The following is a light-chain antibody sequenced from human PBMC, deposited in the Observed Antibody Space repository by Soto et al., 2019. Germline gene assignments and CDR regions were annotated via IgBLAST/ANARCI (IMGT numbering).Light chain of an antibody. CDR3: SSYTSSSTLAV. Sequence: QSVLTQPASVSGSPGQSITISCTGTSSDVGGYNYVSWYQQHPGKAPKLMIYDVSNRPSGVSNRFSGSKSGNTASLTISGLQAEDEADYYCSSYTSSSTLAVFGGGTKLDRP. CDR1: SSDVGGYNY. V-gene: IGLV2-14*01. J-gene: IGLJ2*01. CDR2: DVS.